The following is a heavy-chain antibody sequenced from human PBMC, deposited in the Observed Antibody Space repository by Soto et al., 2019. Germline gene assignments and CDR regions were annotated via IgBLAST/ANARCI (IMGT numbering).Heavy chain of an antibody. Sequence: SVKVSCKASGFTFSSSAIQWVRQARGQPLEWIGWIVVGSGKTDYTHNFQTRVTITRDTSTNTAYMELSSLRSEDTAVYYCARHFPWPHGAFDIWGQGTMVTVSS. V-gene: IGHV1-58*02. CDR3: ARHFPWPHGAFDI. D-gene: IGHD3-3*02. CDR2: IVVGSGKT. J-gene: IGHJ3*02. CDR1: GFTFSSSA.